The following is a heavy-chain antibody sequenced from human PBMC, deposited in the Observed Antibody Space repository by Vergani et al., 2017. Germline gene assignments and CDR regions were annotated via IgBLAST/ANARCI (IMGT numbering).Heavy chain of an antibody. Sequence: QVHLVESGGGVVQPGRSLRLSCVVSGFTSSYYGMHWVRQAPGKGLEWVAVISYAGTQNYYADSVKGRFTISRDNSKSTLYLQMNSLRTEDTAVYYCATKSCGTPGCQIGYFREWGQGTLVTVSS. D-gene: IGHD1-1*01. J-gene: IGHJ1*01. V-gene: IGHV3-30*03. CDR3: ATKSCGTPGCQIGYFRE. CDR1: GFTSSYYG. CDR2: ISYAGTQN.